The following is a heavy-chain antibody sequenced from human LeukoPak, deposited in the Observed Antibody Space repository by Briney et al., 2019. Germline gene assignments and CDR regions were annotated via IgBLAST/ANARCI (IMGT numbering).Heavy chain of an antibody. CDR3: APSPPYDFSSGYYTGLTATKYNWFDP. CDR1: GGTFSSYA. CDR2: IIPILGIA. J-gene: IGHJ5*02. V-gene: IGHV1-69*04. Sequence: GSSVKVSCKASGGTFSSYAIRWVRQAPGQGLEWVGRIIPILGIANYAQKFQGRVTITADKSTSTAYMELSSPTSEDTAVHYCAPSPPYDFSSGYYTGLTATKYNWFDPWGQGTLVTVSS. D-gene: IGHD3-3*01.